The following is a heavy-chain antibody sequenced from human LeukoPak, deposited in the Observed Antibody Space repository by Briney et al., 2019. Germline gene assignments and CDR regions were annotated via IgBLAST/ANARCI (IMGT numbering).Heavy chain of an antibody. CDR3: ASAEYDYGGNHAFDI. D-gene: IGHD4-23*01. Sequence: PGGSLRLSCAASGFTFSSYGMHWVRQAPGKGLEWVAFIRYDGSNKYYADSVKGRFTISRDNSKNTLYLQMNSLRAEDTAVYYCASAEYDYGGNHAFDIWGQGTMVTVSS. V-gene: IGHV3-30*02. CDR2: IRYDGSNK. J-gene: IGHJ3*02. CDR1: GFTFSSYG.